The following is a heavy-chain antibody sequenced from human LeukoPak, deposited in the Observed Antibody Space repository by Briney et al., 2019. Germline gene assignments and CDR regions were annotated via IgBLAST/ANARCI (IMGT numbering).Heavy chain of an antibody. CDR2: IYHSGST. CDR1: GGSISSGGYY. J-gene: IGHJ6*03. D-gene: IGHD4-11*01. V-gene: IGHV4-30-2*01. Sequence: SETLSLTCTVSGGSISSGGYYWSWIRQPPGKGLEWIGYIYHSGSTYYNPSLKSRVTISVDRSKNQFSLKLSSVTAADTAVYYCARRSKGYYYYYYMDVWGKGTTVTVSS. CDR3: ARRSKGYYYYYYMDV.